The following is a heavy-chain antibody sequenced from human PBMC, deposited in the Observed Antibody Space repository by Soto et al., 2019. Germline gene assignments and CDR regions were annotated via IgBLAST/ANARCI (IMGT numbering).Heavy chain of an antibody. Sequence: QVQLVQSGAEVKKPGASVKVSCKASRYTFTTYGFGWVRQAPGQGLEWMGWISAHNDNARYAQKFQGRVTMTTDTSTSTAYMELRSLRSDDTAVYYCARDWGCSGGTCFDTFDIWGQGTMVTVSS. CDR3: ARDWGCSGGTCFDTFDI. CDR1: RYTFTTYG. V-gene: IGHV1-18*01. J-gene: IGHJ3*02. D-gene: IGHD2-15*01. CDR2: ISAHNDNA.